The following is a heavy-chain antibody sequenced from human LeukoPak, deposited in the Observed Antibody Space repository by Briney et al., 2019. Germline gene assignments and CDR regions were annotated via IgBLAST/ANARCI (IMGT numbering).Heavy chain of an antibody. CDR1: GFTFSTYG. J-gene: IGHJ4*02. Sequence: GESLRLSCAASGFTFSTYGMHWVRQAPGKGLEWVAVITYDGSNKYYADSVKGRFTISRDNSKNTLYLQMNSLRAEDTAVYYCAKDLGVAGDYWGQGTMVTVSS. CDR3: AKDLGVAGDY. D-gene: IGHD6-19*01. V-gene: IGHV3-30*18. CDR2: ITYDGSNK.